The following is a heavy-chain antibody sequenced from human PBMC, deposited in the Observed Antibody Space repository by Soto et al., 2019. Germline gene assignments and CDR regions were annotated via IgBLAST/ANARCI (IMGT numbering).Heavy chain of an antibody. CDR3: ARGGGYDFRSSQAPPIDV. V-gene: IGHV4-59*01. D-gene: IGHD3-3*01. Sequence: SDTLSLTCNFSGGSISDFYWSWIRQSPGKRLEWVGYLYYTGSTNYNPALKSRVTISLDTSKNQFSLKVRSVTAADTAVYYCARGGGYDFRSSQAPPIDVWGQGTTVTVSS. CDR1: GGSISDFY. J-gene: IGHJ6*02. CDR2: LYYTGST.